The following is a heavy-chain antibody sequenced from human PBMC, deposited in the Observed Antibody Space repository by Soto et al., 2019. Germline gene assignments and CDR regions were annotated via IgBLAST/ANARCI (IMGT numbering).Heavy chain of an antibody. CDR1: GDSVSSNSAA. CDR2: TYYRSKWYN. D-gene: IGHD2-15*01. Sequence: SQTLSLTCAISGDSVSSNSAAWNWIRQSPSRGLEWLGRTYYRSKWYNDYAVSVKSRITINPDTSKNQFSLQLNSVTPEVTAVYYCARDPGYCSGGSCYLAWFDPWGQGTLVTVSS. J-gene: IGHJ5*02. CDR3: ARDPGYCSGGSCYLAWFDP. V-gene: IGHV6-1*01.